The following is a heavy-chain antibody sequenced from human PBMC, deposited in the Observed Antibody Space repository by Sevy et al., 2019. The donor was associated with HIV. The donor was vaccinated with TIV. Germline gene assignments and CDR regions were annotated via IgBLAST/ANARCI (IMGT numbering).Heavy chain of an antibody. J-gene: IGHJ4*02. CDR3: ARHWGIVDRAFDY. D-gene: IGHD2-21*01. V-gene: IGHV4-39*01. CDR1: GVSISGSSYD. CDR2: MYYSGST. Sequence: SESLSLICTVSGVSISGSSYDCGWIRQPPGKGLEWIGSMYYSGSTYYNPSLKSRVTISVDTSKNQFSLKLSSVAAADTAVYYCARHWGIVDRAFDYWGQGTLVTVSS.